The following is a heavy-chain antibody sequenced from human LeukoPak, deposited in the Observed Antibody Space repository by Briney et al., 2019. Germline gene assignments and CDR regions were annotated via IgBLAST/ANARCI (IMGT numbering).Heavy chain of an antibody. CDR3: AREALSWQLVPYYYYGMDV. Sequence: ASVKVSCKASGYTFTSYGISWVRQAPGQGLEWMGWISAYYGNTNYAQKLQGRVTMTTDTSTSTAYMELRSLRSDDTAVYYCAREALSWQLVPYYYYGMDVWGQGTTVTVSS. V-gene: IGHV1-18*01. CDR1: GYTFTSYG. D-gene: IGHD6-13*01. J-gene: IGHJ6*02. CDR2: ISAYYGNT.